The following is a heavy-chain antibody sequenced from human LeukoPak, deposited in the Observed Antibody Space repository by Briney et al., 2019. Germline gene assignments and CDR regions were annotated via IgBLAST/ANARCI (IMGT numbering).Heavy chain of an antibody. CDR2: LYYSGST. CDR3: ARVLGWFGELGVGWFDP. D-gene: IGHD3-10*01. Sequence: SETLSLTCTVSGGSISSSSYYWGWIRQPPGKGLEWIGSLYYSGSTNYNPSLKSRVTMSVDTSKNQFSLKLSSVTAADTAVYYCARVLGWFGELGVGWFDPWGQGTLVTVSS. V-gene: IGHV4-39*07. CDR1: GGSISSSSYY. J-gene: IGHJ5*02.